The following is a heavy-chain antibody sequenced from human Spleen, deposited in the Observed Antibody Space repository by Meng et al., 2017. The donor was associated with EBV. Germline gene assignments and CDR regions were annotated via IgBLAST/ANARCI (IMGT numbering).Heavy chain of an antibody. CDR3: ARVELGSAYYFDY. J-gene: IGHJ4*02. CDR2: IYHSGSS. D-gene: IGHD3-10*01. Sequence: QVRLQESGPGLVKPSGTLSLTCTVSGGSITETNWWGWVRQSPGKGLEWIGEIYHSGSSKYNPSFNSRVTISVDKSKNQFSLKVTSVTAADTAMYYCARVELGSAYYFDYWGQGTLVTVSS. CDR1: GGSITETNW. V-gene: IGHV4-4*02.